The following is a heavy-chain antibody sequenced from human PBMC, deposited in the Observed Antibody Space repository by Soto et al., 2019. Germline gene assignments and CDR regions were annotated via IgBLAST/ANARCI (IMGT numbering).Heavy chain of an antibody. CDR3: ARTLYSYGPRFDY. D-gene: IGHD5-18*01. V-gene: IGHV4-59*01. Sequence: SETMSLTCTVSGGSISSYYWSWIRQPPGKGLEWIGYIYYSGSTNYNPSLKSRVTISVDTSKNQFSLKLSSVTAADTAVYYCARTLYSYGPRFDYWGQGTLVSVS. CDR2: IYYSGST. J-gene: IGHJ4*02. CDR1: GGSISSYY.